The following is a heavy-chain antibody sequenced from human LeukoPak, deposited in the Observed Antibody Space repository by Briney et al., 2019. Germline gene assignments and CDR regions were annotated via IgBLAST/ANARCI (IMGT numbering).Heavy chain of an antibody. CDR1: GFTFSSYS. Sequence: PGGSLRLSCAAPGFTFSSYSMNWVRQAPGKGLEWVSSISSSSSYMYYADSVRGRFTISRDNARNSLYLQMNSLRAEDTALYYCARSWLAARDHADYWGQGTLVTVSS. D-gene: IGHD6-6*01. CDR3: ARSWLAARDHADY. CDR2: ISSSSSYM. V-gene: IGHV3-21*01. J-gene: IGHJ4*02.